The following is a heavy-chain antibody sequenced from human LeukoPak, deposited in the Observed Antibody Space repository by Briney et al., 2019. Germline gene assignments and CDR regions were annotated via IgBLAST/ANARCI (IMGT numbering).Heavy chain of an antibody. D-gene: IGHD5-18*01. CDR1: GGSFSGYY. CDR3: ARGGDWIQLWQYNWFDP. V-gene: IGHV4-34*01. Sequence: SETLSLTCAVYGGSFSGYYWSWIRQPPGKGLEWIGEINHSGSTNYNPSLKSRVTISVDTSKNQFSLKLSSVTAADTAVYYCARGGDWIQLWQYNWFDPWGQGTLVTVSS. J-gene: IGHJ5*02. CDR2: INHSGST.